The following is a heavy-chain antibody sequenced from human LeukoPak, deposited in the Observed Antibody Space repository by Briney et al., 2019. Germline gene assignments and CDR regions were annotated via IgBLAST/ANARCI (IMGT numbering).Heavy chain of an antibody. J-gene: IGHJ1*01. CDR2: INPNTGGT. D-gene: IGHD3-22*01. V-gene: IGHV1-2*02. CDR1: RYTFIGYY. CDR3: ARDYYDNTGYYPRAEYFQH. Sequence: ASVKVSCKVSRYTFIGYYIHWVRQAPGQGLEWMGWINPNTGGTKSPQKFQGRITMTRATSISTAYMELSSLRSDDTAVYYCARDYYDNTGYYPRAEYFQHWGQGTLVTVSS.